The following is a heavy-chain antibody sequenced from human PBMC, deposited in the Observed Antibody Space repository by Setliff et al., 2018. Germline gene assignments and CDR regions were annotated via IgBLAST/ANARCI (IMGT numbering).Heavy chain of an antibody. D-gene: IGHD3-22*01. CDR1: GYTFTGYF. Sequence: ASVKVSCKTSGYTFTGYFIHWVRQAPRQGLEWLGWISAYNGNTNYAQKLQGRVTMTTDTSTSTAYMELRSLRSDDTAVYYCARGGGGYYGPRAFDIWGQGTMVTVSS. V-gene: IGHV1-18*04. CDR2: ISAYNGNT. CDR3: ARGGGGYYGPRAFDI. J-gene: IGHJ3*02.